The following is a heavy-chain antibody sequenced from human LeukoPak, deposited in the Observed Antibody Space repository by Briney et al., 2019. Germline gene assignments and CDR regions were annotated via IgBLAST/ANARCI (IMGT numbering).Heavy chain of an antibody. CDR2: IYHSGST. V-gene: IGHV4-4*02. D-gene: IGHD4-23*01. CDR1: GGSISSSNW. CDR3: AGDYGGNRAPDY. Sequence: PSETLSLTCAVSGGSISSSNWWSWVRQPPGKGLEWIGEIYHSGSTNYNPSLKSRVTISVDKSKNQFSLKLSSVTAADTAVYYCAGDYGGNRAPDYWGQGTLVTVSS. J-gene: IGHJ4*02.